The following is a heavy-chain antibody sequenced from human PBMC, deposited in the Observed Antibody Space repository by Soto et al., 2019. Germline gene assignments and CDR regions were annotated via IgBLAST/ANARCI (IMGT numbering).Heavy chain of an antibody. Sequence: SETLSLTCTVSGGSISSSTYYWGWIRQPPGKGLEWIASIYYSGRTHYNPSLESRVTISVDTSKNQFSLRLSSVTAADTAVYYCVRHSSGSSSSWSPVRGQGTMVTVSS. J-gene: IGHJ3*01. CDR2: IYYSGRT. CDR3: VRHSSGSSSSWSPV. CDR1: GGSISSSTYY. D-gene: IGHD6-13*01. V-gene: IGHV4-39*01.